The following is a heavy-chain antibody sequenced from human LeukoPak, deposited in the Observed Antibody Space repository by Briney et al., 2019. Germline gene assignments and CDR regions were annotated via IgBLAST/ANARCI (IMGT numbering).Heavy chain of an antibody. CDR1: GFTFDDYA. V-gene: IGHV3-9*01. J-gene: IGHJ4*02. D-gene: IGHD6-19*01. Sequence: GGSLRLSCAASGFTFDDYAMHWVRQAPGKGLEWVSSITWNSAYIGYADSVKGRFTISRDNAKNSLYLQMNSLRVDDTAFYYCARGTRNSGWYGEFDYWGQGTLVTVSS. CDR2: ITWNSAYI. CDR3: ARGTRNSGWYGEFDY.